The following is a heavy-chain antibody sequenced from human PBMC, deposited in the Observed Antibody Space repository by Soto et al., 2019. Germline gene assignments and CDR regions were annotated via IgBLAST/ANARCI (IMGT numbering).Heavy chain of an antibody. CDR3: ARHVAVPRTRGFDY. Sequence: PSATLSLTCAVSGASISDNWWSWVRQPPGKGLEWIGEIYHSWTTTYNPSLKSRVIISVDKSASQISLTLNSVTAADTAIYYCARHVAVPRTRGFDYWGQGTPVTVSS. V-gene: IGHV4-4*02. CDR2: IYHSWTT. CDR1: GASISDNW. J-gene: IGHJ4*02. D-gene: IGHD2-15*01.